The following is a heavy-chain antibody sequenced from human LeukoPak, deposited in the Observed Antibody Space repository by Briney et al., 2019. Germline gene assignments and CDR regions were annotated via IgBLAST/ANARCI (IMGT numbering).Heavy chain of an antibody. Sequence: GGSLRLSCAASGFTFSSYEMNWVRQAPGRGRAWVSYISSSGSTICYVDSVKGRFTTSRDNAKNSLYLQMNSLRAEDTAVYYCARDLMAGGTTLYYFDYWGQGTLVTVSS. D-gene: IGHD3-16*01. CDR2: ISSSGSTI. CDR3: ARDLMAGGTTLYYFDY. J-gene: IGHJ4*02. V-gene: IGHV3-48*03. CDR1: GFTFSSYE.